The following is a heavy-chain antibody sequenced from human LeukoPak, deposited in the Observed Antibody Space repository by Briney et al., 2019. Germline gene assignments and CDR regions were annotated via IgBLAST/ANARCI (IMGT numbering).Heavy chain of an antibody. CDR2: ISTSGSTI. CDR1: GFTFSDYY. CDR3: ARVDGDYLDY. J-gene: IGHJ4*02. V-gene: IGHV3-11*01. Sequence: GGALRLSCAASGFTFSDYYMSWIRQAPGKGREWVSYISTSGSTIYYAASVKGRFTISRDNAKNSLYLQMNSLRAEDTAVYYCARVDGDYLDYWGQGTLVTVSS. D-gene: IGHD4-17*01.